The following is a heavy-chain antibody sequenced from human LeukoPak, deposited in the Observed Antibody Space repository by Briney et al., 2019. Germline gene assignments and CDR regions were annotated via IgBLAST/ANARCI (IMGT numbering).Heavy chain of an antibody. CDR1: GYTFTSYG. CDR3: ARGVNGYSSGWYADY. D-gene: IGHD6-19*01. Sequence: ASVKGSCKASGYTFTSYGISWVRQATGQGLEWMGWISAYNGNTNYAQKLQGRVTMTTDTSTSTAYMELRSLRTDDTAVYYCARGVNGYSSGWYADYWGQGTLVTVSS. CDR2: ISAYNGNT. J-gene: IGHJ4*02. V-gene: IGHV1-18*01.